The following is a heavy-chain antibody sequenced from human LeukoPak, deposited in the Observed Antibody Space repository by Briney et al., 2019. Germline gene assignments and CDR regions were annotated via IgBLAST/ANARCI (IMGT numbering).Heavy chain of an antibody. J-gene: IGHJ6*03. Sequence: ASVKVSCKASGYTFTGYDINWVRQATGQGLEWMGWMNPNSGNTGYAQKFQGRVTMTRNTSISTAYMELSSLRSEDTAVYYCARAASNYDFWSGYYRGPDYYYYYMDVWGKGTTVTVSS. CDR2: MNPNSGNT. CDR1: GYTFTGYD. V-gene: IGHV1-8*01. CDR3: ARAASNYDFWSGYYRGPDYYYYYMDV. D-gene: IGHD3-3*01.